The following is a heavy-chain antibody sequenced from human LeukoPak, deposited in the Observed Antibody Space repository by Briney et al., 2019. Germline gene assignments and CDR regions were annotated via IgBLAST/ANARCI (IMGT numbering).Heavy chain of an antibody. CDR3: ARIVPYNYGYIDY. CDR1: GGSISPYY. Sequence: PSETLSLTYTVSGGSISPYYWSWIRQPPGKGLEWIGYIYYSGSTNYNPSLRSRVTISVDTSKNQLSLKLSSVTAADTAVYYCARIVPYNYGYIDYWGQGTLVTVSS. V-gene: IGHV4-59*01. J-gene: IGHJ4*02. CDR2: IYYSGST. D-gene: IGHD5-18*01.